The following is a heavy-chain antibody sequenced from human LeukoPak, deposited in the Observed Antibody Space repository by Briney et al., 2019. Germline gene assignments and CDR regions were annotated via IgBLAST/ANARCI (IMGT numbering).Heavy chain of an antibody. Sequence: GGSLRLSCAASGFTFSSYSMIWVRQAPGKGLEWVSYISSSGSTIYYADSVKGRFTISRDNAKNSLYLQMNSLRAEDTAVYYCAELGITMIGGVWGKGTTVTISS. V-gene: IGHV3-48*04. CDR3: AELGITMIGGV. CDR1: GFTFSSYS. CDR2: ISSSGSTI. D-gene: IGHD3-10*02. J-gene: IGHJ6*04.